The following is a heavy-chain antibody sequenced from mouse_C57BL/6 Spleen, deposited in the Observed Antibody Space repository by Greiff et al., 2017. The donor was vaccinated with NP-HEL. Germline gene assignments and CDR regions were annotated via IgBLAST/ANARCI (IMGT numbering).Heavy chain of an antibody. J-gene: IGHJ4*01. Sequence: VQLQQPGAELVRPGSSVKLSCKASGYTFTSYWMHWVKQRPIQGLEWIGNIDPSDSETNYNQKFKDKATLTVDKSSSTAYMHLSSLTSEDSAVYYCARGGATVVAPYAMDYWGQGTSVTVSS. CDR2: IDPSDSET. V-gene: IGHV1-52*01. CDR1: GYTFTSYW. D-gene: IGHD1-1*01. CDR3: ARGGATVVAPYAMDY.